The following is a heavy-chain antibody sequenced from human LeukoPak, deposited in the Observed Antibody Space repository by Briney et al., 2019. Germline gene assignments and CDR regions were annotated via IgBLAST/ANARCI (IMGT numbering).Heavy chain of an antibody. CDR3: TRHGIIKAARTHYYYGMDV. CDR2: IRSKANSYAT. D-gene: IGHD6-6*01. CDR1: GFTFSGSA. J-gene: IGHJ6*02. Sequence: GGSLRLSCAASGFTFSGSAMHWVRQASGKGLEWVGRIRSKANSYATAYAASVIGRFTISRDDSKNTAYLQMNSLKTEDTAVYYCTRHGIIKAARTHYYYGMDVWGQGTTVTVSS. V-gene: IGHV3-73*01.